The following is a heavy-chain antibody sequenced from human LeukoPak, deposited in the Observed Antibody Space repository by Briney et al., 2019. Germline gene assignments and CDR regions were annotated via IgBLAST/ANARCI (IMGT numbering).Heavy chain of an antibody. CDR2: IYTSGST. V-gene: IGHV4-4*07. D-gene: IGHD7-27*01. Sequence: PSETLSLTCTVSGGSISRYYWSWIRQPAGKGLEWIGRIYTSGSTNYNPSLKSRVTMSVDTSKNQFSLNLTSVTAADTAVYYCASNTGTVFDYWGQGALVTVSS. CDR1: GGSISRYY. J-gene: IGHJ4*02. CDR3: ASNTGTVFDY.